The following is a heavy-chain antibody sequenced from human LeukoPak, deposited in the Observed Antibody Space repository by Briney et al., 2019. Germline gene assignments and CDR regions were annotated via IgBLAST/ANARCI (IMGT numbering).Heavy chain of an antibody. J-gene: IGHJ6*02. CDR3: ARQFGDISGSGGMDV. D-gene: IGHD3-22*01. V-gene: IGHV4-59*08. CDR1: GGSISSNY. CDR2: IYYRGST. Sequence: PSETLSLTCTVSGGSISSNYWNWIRQPPGKGLEWIGYIYYRGSTKYNPSLKSRVTISVDTSKTQFSLKLSSVTAADTAVYYCARQFGDISGSGGMDVWGQGTTVTVS.